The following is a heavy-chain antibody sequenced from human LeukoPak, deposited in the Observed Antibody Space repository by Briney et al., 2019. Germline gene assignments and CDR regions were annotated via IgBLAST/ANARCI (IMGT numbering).Heavy chain of an antibody. CDR2: ISTGSSTI. Sequence: GGSLRLSCAASGFTFSSYSTNWVRQAPGKGLEWVSYISTGSSTIYYADSVKGRFTISRDNVKSSLYLQMNSLRAEDTAVYYCARGPLLSDPWGQGTLVTVSS. V-gene: IGHV3-48*01. CDR3: ARGPLLSDP. CDR1: GFTFSSYS. J-gene: IGHJ5*02.